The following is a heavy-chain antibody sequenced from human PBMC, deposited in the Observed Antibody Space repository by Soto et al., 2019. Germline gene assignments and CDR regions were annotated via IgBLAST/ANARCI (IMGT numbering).Heavy chain of an antibody. CDR1: GFTLGDYA. J-gene: IGHJ4*02. D-gene: IGHD3-22*01. CDR2: IRSKAYGGTT. Sequence: PGGSLRLSCTASGFTLGDYAMSWFRQAPGKGLEWVGFIRSKAYGGTTGYAASVKDRFTISRDDSKSIAYLQMNSLKTEDTAVYYCTRPYYYDSTGYQRYWGQGTLVTVSS. CDR3: TRPYYYDSTGYQRY. V-gene: IGHV3-49*03.